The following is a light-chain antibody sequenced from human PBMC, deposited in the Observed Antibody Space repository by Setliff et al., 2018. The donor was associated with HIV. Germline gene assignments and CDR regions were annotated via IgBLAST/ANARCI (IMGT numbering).Light chain of an antibody. Sequence: QSALSQPASVSGSPGQSITISCTGTSSDVGGYNLVSWYQQHPGKAPKLMIYEVSRRPSGVSNRFSGSKSGNTASLKISGLQAEDEADYYCCSYAGDSTYVFGPGTKVTVL. CDR3: CSYAGDSTYV. CDR2: EVS. CDR1: SSDVGGYNL. J-gene: IGLJ1*01. V-gene: IGLV2-23*02.